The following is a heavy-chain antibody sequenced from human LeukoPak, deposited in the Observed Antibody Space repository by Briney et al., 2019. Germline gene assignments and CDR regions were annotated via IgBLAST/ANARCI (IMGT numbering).Heavy chain of an antibody. CDR2: IIPIFGTA. V-gene: IGHV1-69*13. Sequence: AASVKVSCKASGGTFSSYAISWVRQAPGQGLEWMGGIIPIFGTANYAQKFQGRVTITADESTSTAYMELSSLRSEDTAVYYCARDSGSYYSPGRHFDYWGQGTLVTVSS. J-gene: IGHJ4*02. CDR1: GGTFSSYA. D-gene: IGHD1-26*01. CDR3: ARDSGSYYSPGRHFDY.